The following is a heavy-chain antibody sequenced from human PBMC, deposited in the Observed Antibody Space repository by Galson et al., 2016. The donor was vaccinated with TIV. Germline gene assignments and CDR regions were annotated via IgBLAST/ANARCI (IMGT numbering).Heavy chain of an antibody. CDR3: ARDRLLSMTPVTTGYGMDV. CDR1: GFSISSNY. CDR2: IYGGGGT. V-gene: IGHV3-66*02. J-gene: IGHJ6*02. Sequence: SLRLSCAASGFSISSNYMNWVRQAPGKGLEWVSFIYGGGGTDYADSVRGRFTISRDDSKNTLYLQMNGLRTEDTAVYYCARDRLLSMTPVTTGYGMDVWGQGTAVSVSS. D-gene: IGHD4-17*01.